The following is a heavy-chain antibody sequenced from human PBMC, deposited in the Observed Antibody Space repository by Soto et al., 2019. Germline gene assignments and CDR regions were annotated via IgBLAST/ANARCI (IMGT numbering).Heavy chain of an antibody. CDR2: ISAYNGNT. Sequence: QVQLVQSGAEVKKPGASVKVSCKAPGYTFTSYGISWVRQAPGQGLEWMGWISAYNGNTNYAQKLPGRVTMTTDTSTSTAYMELRSLRSDDTAVYYCARAPYTWNVRRPFDYWGQGTLVTVSS. D-gene: IGHD1-20*01. J-gene: IGHJ4*02. CDR1: GYTFTSYG. V-gene: IGHV1-18*01. CDR3: ARAPYTWNVRRPFDY.